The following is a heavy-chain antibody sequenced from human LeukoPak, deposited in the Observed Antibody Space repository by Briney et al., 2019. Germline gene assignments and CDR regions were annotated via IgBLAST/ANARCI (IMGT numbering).Heavy chain of an antibody. CDR3: ARNIEGYKLYNFDS. CDR1: GFTFISYS. J-gene: IGHJ4*02. V-gene: IGHV3-21*01. Sequence: GGSLRLSCAASGFTFISYSMTWVRQAPGKRLEWVSSISSRSSYLYYADSLKSRFTISRDYAKNLLYLQMNSLSAEDTAVYYCARNIEGYKLYNFDSWGQGTLVTVSS. D-gene: IGHD5-24*01. CDR2: ISSRSSYL.